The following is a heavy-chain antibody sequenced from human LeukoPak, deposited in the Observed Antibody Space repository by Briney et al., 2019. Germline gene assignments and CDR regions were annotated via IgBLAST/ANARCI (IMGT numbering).Heavy chain of an antibody. CDR1: GVTFSSYW. CDR3: AREEVTSLDY. CDR2: INSDGSST. D-gene: IGHD2-2*01. V-gene: IGHV3-74*01. Sequence: GGSLRLSCAASGVTFSSYWMHWVRQAPGKGLGWVSRINSDGSSTSYADSVKGRFTISRDNAKNTLYLQMNSLRAEDTAVYYCAREEVTSLDYWGQGTLVTVSS. J-gene: IGHJ4*02.